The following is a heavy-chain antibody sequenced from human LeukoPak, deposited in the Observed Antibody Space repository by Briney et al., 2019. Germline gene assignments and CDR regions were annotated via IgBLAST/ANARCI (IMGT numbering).Heavy chain of an antibody. Sequence: PGESLKISCKGSGYSFTSYWIGWVRQMPGKGLEWMGVIYPGDSDTRYSPSLQGQVTISADKSISTAYLQWSSLKASDTAMYYCARHGETAALWGLTSWFDPWGQGTLVTVSS. D-gene: IGHD6-13*01. CDR2: IYPGDSDT. CDR3: ARHGETAALWGLTSWFDP. V-gene: IGHV5-51*01. J-gene: IGHJ5*02. CDR1: GYSFTSYW.